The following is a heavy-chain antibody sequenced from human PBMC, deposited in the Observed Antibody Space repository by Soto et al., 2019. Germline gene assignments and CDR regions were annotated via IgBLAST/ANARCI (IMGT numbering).Heavy chain of an antibody. CDR3: ARTRADSSGVYYFDY. D-gene: IGHD3-22*01. V-gene: IGHV3-11*01. CDR2: ISSSGSII. CDR1: GFSFSDYN. J-gene: IGHJ4*02. Sequence: GGSLRLSCAASGFSFSDYNMSWIRQAPGKGLEWVSYISSSGSIINYADSVKGRFTISRDNAKNSLYLQMNSLRAEDTAVYYCARTRADSSGVYYFDYWGQGTLVTVSS.